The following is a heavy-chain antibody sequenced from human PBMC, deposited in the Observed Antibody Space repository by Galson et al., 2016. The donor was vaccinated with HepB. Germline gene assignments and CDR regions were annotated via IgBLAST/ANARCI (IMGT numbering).Heavy chain of an antibody. D-gene: IGHD2-2*01. Sequence: SLRLSCAASGFIFGDYAMNWFRQAPGKGLEWVGFIRSKTYGGTTEYAASVKGRFTISREDTKSIAHVQMVGLKTEDTADYYCTRGGGFRCSRSACCLAHHSYWDSWGQGTLVSVSS. J-gene: IGHJ4*02. V-gene: IGHV3-49*03. CDR2: IRSKTYGGTT. CDR1: GFIFGDYA. CDR3: TRGGGFRCSRSACCLAHHSYWDS.